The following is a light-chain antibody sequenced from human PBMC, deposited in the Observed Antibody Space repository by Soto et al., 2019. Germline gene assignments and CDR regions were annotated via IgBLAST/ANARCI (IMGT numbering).Light chain of an antibody. CDR3: SSYTSSSTFYV. CDR1: SRDVGGYNY. J-gene: IGLJ1*01. CDR2: EVS. Sequence: QSVLTQPASVSGSPGQSITISCTGTSRDVGGYNYVSWYQQHPGKAPKLMIYEVSNRPSGVSNRFSGSKSGNTASLTISELQAEDEADYYCSSYTSSSTFYVFGTGTKVTVL. V-gene: IGLV2-14*01.